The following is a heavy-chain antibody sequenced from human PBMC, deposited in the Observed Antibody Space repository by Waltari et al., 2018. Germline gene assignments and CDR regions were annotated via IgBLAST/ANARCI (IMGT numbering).Heavy chain of an antibody. CDR1: GYTLTEFS. D-gene: IGHD5-18*01. CDR3: ATGSVSYGHNRGYYYYYMDV. J-gene: IGHJ6*03. Sequence: QVQLVQSGAEVKKPGASVKVSCKVSGYTLTEFSMHWLRQAPGNGLEWMGGFDPEDSETIYAQKFQGRVTMTEDTSTDTAYMELSSLRSEDTAVYYCATGSVSYGHNRGYYYYYMDVWGKGTTVTVSS. CDR2: FDPEDSET. V-gene: IGHV1-24*01.